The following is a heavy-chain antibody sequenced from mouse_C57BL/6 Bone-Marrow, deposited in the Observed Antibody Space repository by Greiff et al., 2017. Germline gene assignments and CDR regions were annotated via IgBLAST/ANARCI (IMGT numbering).Heavy chain of an antibody. CDR3: ARGGIYYYGPEAY. Sequence: QVQLQQPGAELVKPGASVKMSCKASGYTFTSYWITWVKQRPGQGLEWIGGIYPGSGSTNYNEKFKSKATLTVDTSSSTAYMQLSSLTSEDSAVYYCARGGIYYYGPEAYWGQGTLVTVSA. CDR1: GYTFTSYW. V-gene: IGHV1-55*01. D-gene: IGHD1-1*01. J-gene: IGHJ3*01. CDR2: IYPGSGST.